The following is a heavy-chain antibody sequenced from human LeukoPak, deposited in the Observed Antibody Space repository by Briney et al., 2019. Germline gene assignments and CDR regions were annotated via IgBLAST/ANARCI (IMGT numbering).Heavy chain of an antibody. J-gene: IGHJ4*02. CDR2: INHSGST. D-gene: IGHD6-6*01. CDR3: ARVSGSSGFFDY. Sequence: PSETLSLTCAVYGGSFSGYYWSWIRQPPGKGLEWIGEINHSGSTNYNPSLKSRVTISVDTSKNQFSLKLSSVTAADTAVYYCARVSGSSGFFDYWGQGTLVTVSS. CDR1: GGSFSGYY. V-gene: IGHV4-34*01.